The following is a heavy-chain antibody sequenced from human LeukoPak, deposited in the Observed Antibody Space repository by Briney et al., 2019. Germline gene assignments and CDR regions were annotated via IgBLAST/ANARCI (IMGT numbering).Heavy chain of an antibody. CDR2: ISGSGVTT. Sequence: GGSLRLSCAASGFTFNNYAMSWVRQAPGMGPEWVSTISGSGVTTYYAGSVRGRFTISRDNSKTTLYLQLDSLRPEDMAIYYCAKSPGQIQLDYFDYWGQGTLVTVSS. J-gene: IGHJ4*02. CDR1: GFTFNNYA. CDR3: AKSPGQIQLDYFDY. D-gene: IGHD1-1*01. V-gene: IGHV3-23*01.